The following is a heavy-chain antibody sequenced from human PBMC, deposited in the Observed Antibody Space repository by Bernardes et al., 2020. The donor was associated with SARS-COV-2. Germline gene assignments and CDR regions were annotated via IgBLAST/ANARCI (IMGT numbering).Heavy chain of an antibody. J-gene: IGHJ5*02. V-gene: IGHV3-13*01. CDR1: GFSFSSYD. CDR3: ARGDTIGFDP. CDR2: IATAGDT. D-gene: IGHD5-18*01. Sequence: GGSLRLSCAASGFSFSSYDMHWVRQGTGEGLEWVSAIATAGDTYYSGSVKGRFTISRDNAKNSLYLQMNSLRAGDTAVYYCARGDTIGFDPWGQGTLVTVS.